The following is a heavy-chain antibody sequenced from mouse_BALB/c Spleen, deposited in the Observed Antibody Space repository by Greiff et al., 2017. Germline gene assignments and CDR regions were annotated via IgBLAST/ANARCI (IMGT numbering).Heavy chain of an antibody. Sequence: QVQLQQSGAELVRPGTSVKVSCKASGYAFTNYLIEWVKQRPGQGLEWIGVINPGSGGTNYNEKFKGKATLTADKSSSTAYMQLSSLTSDDSAVYFCASTMITRKFAYWGQGTLVTVAA. D-gene: IGHD2-4*01. J-gene: IGHJ3*01. V-gene: IGHV1-54*03. CDR3: ASTMITRKFAY. CDR1: GYAFTNYL. CDR2: INPGSGGT.